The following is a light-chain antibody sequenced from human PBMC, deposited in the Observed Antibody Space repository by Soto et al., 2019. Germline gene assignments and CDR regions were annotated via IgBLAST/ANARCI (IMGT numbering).Light chain of an antibody. Sequence: EMVLTQSPGTLSLSPGERATLSCRASQSVSSSYLAWYQQKPGQAPRLLIYGASSRATGIPDRFSGSGSGTDFTLTISRLDPEDFAVYYCQQYGSSPCTFGQGTKVDIK. V-gene: IGKV3-20*01. CDR3: QQYGSSPCT. CDR2: GAS. J-gene: IGKJ2*02. CDR1: QSVSSSY.